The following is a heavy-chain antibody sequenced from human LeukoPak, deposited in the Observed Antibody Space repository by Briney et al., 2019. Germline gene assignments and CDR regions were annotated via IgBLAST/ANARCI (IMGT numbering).Heavy chain of an antibody. J-gene: IGHJ4*02. CDR3: AKSPNDYGDYSEVDY. CDR2: ISGSGGST. D-gene: IGHD4-17*01. CDR1: GFTFSSYA. V-gene: IGHV3-23*01. Sequence: PGGSLRLSCAASGFTFSSYAMSWVRQAPGKGLEWVSAISGSGGSTYYADSVKGRFTISRDNSKNTLYLQMNSLRAEDTAVYYCAKSPNDYGDYSEVDYWGQGTLVTVSS.